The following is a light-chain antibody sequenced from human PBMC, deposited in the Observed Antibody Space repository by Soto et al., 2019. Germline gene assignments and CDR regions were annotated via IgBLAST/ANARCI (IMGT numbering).Light chain of an antibody. J-gene: IGKJ1*01. CDR2: SAS. V-gene: IGKV4-1*01. CDR3: QQYYSAPET. CDR1: QSLLYSSNNTTY. Sequence: DIVMTQSPDSLAASLGERATINCKSSQSLLYSSNNTTYLPWYQKTSGHPPRSLIYSASTRESGVTDLFIGRGSGTDFTLAIIRLRSEDVAVYFCQQYYSAPETFGQGTKLEFK.